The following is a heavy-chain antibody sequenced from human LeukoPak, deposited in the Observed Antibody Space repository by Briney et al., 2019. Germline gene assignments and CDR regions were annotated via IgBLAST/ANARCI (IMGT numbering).Heavy chain of an antibody. V-gene: IGHV3-15*01. Sequence: PGGSLRLSCAASGFTFANAWMSWVRQAPGKGLECVGRIKSKTDGGTTDYAAPVRGRFTISRDDSKNTLFLQINSLKTEDTAVYYCTSFAFDIWGQGTMVTVSS. CDR1: GFTFANAW. D-gene: IGHD3-16*02. CDR2: IKSKTDGGTT. CDR3: TSFAFDI. J-gene: IGHJ3*02.